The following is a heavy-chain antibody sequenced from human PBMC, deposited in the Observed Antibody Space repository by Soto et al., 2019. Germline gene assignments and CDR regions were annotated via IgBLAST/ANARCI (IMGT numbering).Heavy chain of an antibody. J-gene: IGHJ5*02. CDR2: ISYSGTT. V-gene: IGHV4-30-4*01. Sequence: QVQLQESGPGLVKPSQTLSLTCTVSGDSISSANNYWSWIRQPPGEGLEWIGFISYSGTTSYSPSLKRRLDLSLDSSKNQFSLSLTSVTAADPAVYYCARGRGYSYGLDPWGQGTLVTVSS. D-gene: IGHD5-12*01. CDR3: ARGRGYSYGLDP. CDR1: GDSISSANNY.